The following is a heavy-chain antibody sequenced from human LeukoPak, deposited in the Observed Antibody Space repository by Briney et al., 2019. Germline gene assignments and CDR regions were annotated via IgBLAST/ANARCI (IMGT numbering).Heavy chain of an antibody. V-gene: IGHV4-39*01. D-gene: IGHD3-22*01. CDR1: GGSISSSSYY. Sequence: TSETLSLTCTVSGGSISSSSYYWGWIHQPPGKGLEWIGSIYYSGSTYYNPSLKSRVTISVDTSKNQFSLKLSSVTAADTAVYYCARHRMYYYDSSGRGVADAFDIWGQGTMVTVSS. CDR3: ARHRMYYYDSSGRGVADAFDI. CDR2: IYYSGST. J-gene: IGHJ3*02.